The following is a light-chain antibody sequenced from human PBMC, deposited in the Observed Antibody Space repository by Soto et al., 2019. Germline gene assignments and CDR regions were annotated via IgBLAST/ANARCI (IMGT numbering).Light chain of an antibody. J-gene: IGLJ1*01. CDR3: CSYAGTYPLV. V-gene: IGLV2-11*01. Sequence: QSALTQPRSVSGSPGQSVAISCTGTSSDGGGYNYVAWYQQHPGKAPKLMIYDVSKRPSGIPDRFSGSKSGNTASLTISGRQAEDEADYYCCSYAGTYPLVFGTGTKVTGL. CDR1: SSDGGGYNY. CDR2: DVS.